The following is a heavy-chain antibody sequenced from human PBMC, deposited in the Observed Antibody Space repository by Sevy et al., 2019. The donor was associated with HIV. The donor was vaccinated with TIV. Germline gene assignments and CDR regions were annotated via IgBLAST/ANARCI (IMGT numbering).Heavy chain of an antibody. V-gene: IGHV3-53*01. Sequence: GGSLRLSCVAYGFTVSSNFMTWVRQAPGKGLEWVSIIYSGGDTYYADSVKGRFSISRDNSKNTRYLQMKNLRAEDTAVYYCARDLRVATASGGMDVWGQGTTVTVSS. CDR3: ARDLRVATASGGMDV. D-gene: IGHD6-13*01. J-gene: IGHJ6*02. CDR2: IYSGGDT. CDR1: GFTVSSNF.